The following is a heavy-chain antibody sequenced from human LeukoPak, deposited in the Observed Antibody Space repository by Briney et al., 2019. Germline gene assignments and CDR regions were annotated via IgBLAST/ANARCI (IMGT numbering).Heavy chain of an antibody. V-gene: IGHV1-8*01. CDR1: GYTFTSYD. Sequence: ASVKVSCKASGYTFTSYDINWVRRATGQGLGWMGWMNPNSGNTGYAQKFQGRVTMTRNTSISTAYMELSSLRSEDTAVYYCARGAVMKKRGYQQRMYYFDYWGQGTLVTVSS. CDR2: MNPNSGNT. CDR3: ARGAVMKKRGYQQRMYYFDY. D-gene: IGHD6-13*01. J-gene: IGHJ4*02.